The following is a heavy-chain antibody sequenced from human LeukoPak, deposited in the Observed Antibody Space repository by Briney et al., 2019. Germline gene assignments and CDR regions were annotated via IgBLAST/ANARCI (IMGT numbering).Heavy chain of an antibody. V-gene: IGHV3-7*01. CDR3: ARTRIAVAGPFYY. Sequence: PGGSLRLSCAASGLTLSSYWMTWVRQAPGKGLEWVANINQDGSQKYYVDSVKGRFIISRDNAKNSVYLQMNSLRAEDTAVYYCARTRIAVAGPFYYWGQGTLVTVSS. J-gene: IGHJ4*02. D-gene: IGHD6-19*01. CDR1: GLTLSSYW. CDR2: INQDGSQK.